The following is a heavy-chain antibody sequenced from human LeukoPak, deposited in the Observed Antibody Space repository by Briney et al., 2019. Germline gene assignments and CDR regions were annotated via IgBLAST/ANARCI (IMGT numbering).Heavy chain of an antibody. CDR3: AREAEQAVAGTEFDY. J-gene: IGHJ4*02. V-gene: IGHV3-30-3*01. CDR2: ISYDGSNK. D-gene: IGHD6-19*01. Sequence: GGSLRLSCAASGFTFSSYAMHWVRQAPGKGLEWVAVISYDGSNKYYADSVKGRFTISRDNSKNTLYLQMNSLRAEDTAVYYCAREAEQAVAGTEFDYWGQGTLVTVSS. CDR1: GFTFSSYA.